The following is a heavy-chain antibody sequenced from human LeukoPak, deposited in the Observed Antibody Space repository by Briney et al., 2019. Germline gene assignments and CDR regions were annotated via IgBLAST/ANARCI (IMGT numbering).Heavy chain of an antibody. V-gene: IGHV1-18*01. CDR3: ARVWPPFYYYDSSGWWGNAFDI. J-gene: IGHJ3*02. Sequence: ASVKVSCKASGYTFTSYGISWVRQAPGQGLEWMGWISAYNGNTNYAQKLQGRVTMTTDTSTSTAYMELRSLRSDDTAVYYCARVWPPFYYYDSSGWWGNAFDIWGQGTMVTVSS. D-gene: IGHD3-22*01. CDR2: ISAYNGNT. CDR1: GYTFTSYG.